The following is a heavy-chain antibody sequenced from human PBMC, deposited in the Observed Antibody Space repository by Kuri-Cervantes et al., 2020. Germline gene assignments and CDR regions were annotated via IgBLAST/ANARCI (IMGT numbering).Heavy chain of an antibody. J-gene: IGHJ4*02. Sequence: GGSLRLSCAASGFTFSDYYMSWVRQAPGKGLEWVSYISSSGSTIYYADSVKGRFTISRDNAKNSLYLQMNSLRAEDTAVYYCARDYYSKYYDSSGPPHYWGQGTLVTVSS. CDR3: ARDYYSKYYDSSGPPHY. V-gene: IGHV3-11*04. D-gene: IGHD3-22*01. CDR1: GFTFSDYY. CDR2: ISSSGSTI.